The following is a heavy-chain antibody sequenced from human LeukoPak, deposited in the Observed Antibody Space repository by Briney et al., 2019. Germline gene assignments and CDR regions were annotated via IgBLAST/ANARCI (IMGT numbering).Heavy chain of an antibody. CDR3: VHTYDMNGYDYFDF. V-gene: IGHV2-5*02. J-gene: IGHJ4*02. D-gene: IGHD3-22*01. CDR1: GFSLTTGGVG. Sequence: SGPTLVKPTQTLTLTCTFSGFSLTTGGVGVGWIRQPPGKALEWLAVIYWDDDKRYSPSLKNRLTITRDTSKNQAVLAMTNMDPVDTATYYCVHTYDMNGYDYFDFWGQGTLVTVSS. CDR2: IYWDDDK.